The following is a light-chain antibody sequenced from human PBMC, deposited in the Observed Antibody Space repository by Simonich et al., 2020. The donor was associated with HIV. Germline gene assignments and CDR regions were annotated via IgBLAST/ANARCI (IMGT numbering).Light chain of an antibody. CDR3: SSYTSSSTFDVV. V-gene: IGLV2-14*01. CDR1: SSDVGGYNY. J-gene: IGLJ2*01. Sequence: QSALTQPASVSGSPGQSITISCTGTSSDVGGYNYVSWYQQHPGKAPNLMIYDVSNPPSGVSNRFSGSKSGNTASLTISGLQAEDEADYYCSSYTSSSTFDVVFGGGTKLTVL. CDR2: DVS.